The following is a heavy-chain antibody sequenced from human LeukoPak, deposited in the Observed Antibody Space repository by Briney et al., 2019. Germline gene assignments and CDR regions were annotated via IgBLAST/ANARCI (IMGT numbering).Heavy chain of an antibody. J-gene: IGHJ4*02. D-gene: IGHD3-10*01. CDR3: ARVLYGSGTPVGY. V-gene: IGHV1-2*02. CDR2: INPNSGGT. CDR1: GYTFTGYY. Sequence: GASVKVSCKASGYTFTGYYMHWVRQAPGQGLEWMGWINPNSGGTNYAQKFQGRVTVTRDTSISTAYMELSRLRSDDTAVYYCARVLYGSGTPVGYWGQGTLVTVSS.